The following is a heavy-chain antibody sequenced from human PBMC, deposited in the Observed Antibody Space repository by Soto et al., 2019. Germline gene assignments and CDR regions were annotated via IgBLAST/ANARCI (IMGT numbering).Heavy chain of an antibody. D-gene: IGHD3-22*01. Sequence: QVKLVQSGTEVKKPGASVKVSCKASGYSFATSGISWVRQAPGQGLEWMGWISAYNGNTNYEQKLHHRVSMTTDTSTSTAYLELRSLRSDDTAVYYCARAGHYYDSSGYADWGQGTLVTVSS. V-gene: IGHV1-18*01. CDR1: GYSFATSG. J-gene: IGHJ4*02. CDR3: ARAGHYYDSSGYAD. CDR2: ISAYNGNT.